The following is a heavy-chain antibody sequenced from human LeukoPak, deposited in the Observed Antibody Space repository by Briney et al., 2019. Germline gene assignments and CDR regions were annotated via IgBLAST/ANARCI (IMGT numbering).Heavy chain of an antibody. CDR2: ITSGSSYI. CDR1: GFIFSSYT. V-gene: IGHV3-21*01. D-gene: IGHD6-13*01. J-gene: IGHJ4*02. Sequence: PGGSLRLSCAASGFIFSSYTMNWVRQAPGEGLEWVSSITSGSSYIYYADSVKGRFTISRDNAKNSLYLQMNSLRAEDTAVYYCARGTIAAADIDYWGQGTLVTVSS. CDR3: ARGTIAAADIDY.